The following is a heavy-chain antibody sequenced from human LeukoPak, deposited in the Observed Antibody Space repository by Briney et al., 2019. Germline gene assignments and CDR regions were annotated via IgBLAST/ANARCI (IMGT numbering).Heavy chain of an antibody. V-gene: IGHV3-21*01. CDR2: ISSSSSYI. Sequence: GGSLRLSCAASGFTFSSYSMNWVRQAPGKGLEWVSSISSSSSYIYYADSVKGRFTISRDNAKNSLYLQMNSLRAEDTAVYYCARGAGIVVVPAAMTPGFYYYYMDVWGKGTTVTVSS. D-gene: IGHD2-2*01. CDR3: ARGAGIVVVPAAMTPGFYYYYMDV. J-gene: IGHJ6*03. CDR1: GFTFSSYS.